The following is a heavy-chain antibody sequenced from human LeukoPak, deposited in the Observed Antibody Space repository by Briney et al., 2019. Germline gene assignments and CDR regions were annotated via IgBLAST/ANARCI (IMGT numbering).Heavy chain of an antibody. CDR3: AEDINPFIAVAGS. D-gene: IGHD6-19*01. Sequence: GGSLRLSCVASGFTFSSLWMTWVRQAPGKGLEWVANIKQDGSDIYYVDSVKGRFTISRDNAKNSLYLQMNSLRAEDTALYCCAEDINPFIAVAGSWGQGTLVTVSS. J-gene: IGHJ5*02. CDR1: GFTFSSLW. V-gene: IGHV3-7*03. CDR2: IKQDGSDI.